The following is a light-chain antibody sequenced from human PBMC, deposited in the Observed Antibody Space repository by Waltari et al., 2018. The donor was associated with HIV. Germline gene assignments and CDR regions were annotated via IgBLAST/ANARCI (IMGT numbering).Light chain of an antibody. J-gene: IGLJ2*01. CDR2: DVT. Sequence: QSALTQPASVSGSPGQSITISCTGTSSEVGGYNSVSWYQQPPGKAPKLLIYDVTKRPSGVSNRLSGSKSGNTASLTISGLQAEDEAAYYCCSYAGSSTVIFGGGTKLTVL. V-gene: IGLV2-23*02. CDR3: CSYAGSSTVI. CDR1: SSEVGGYNS.